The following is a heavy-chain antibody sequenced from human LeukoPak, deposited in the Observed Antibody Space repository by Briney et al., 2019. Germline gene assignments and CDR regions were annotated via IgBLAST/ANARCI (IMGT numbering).Heavy chain of an antibody. Sequence: GGSLRLSCVASGFTFSSYEMNWVRQAPGKGLEWVAVISFDGSKKYYTGSVKGRFTISRDNSRSMVYLQMNSLRAEDTAVYYCARASGGAAAGTDWGQGTLVTVSS. CDR2: ISFDGSKK. CDR1: GFTFSSYE. D-gene: IGHD6-13*01. V-gene: IGHV3-30*03. J-gene: IGHJ4*02. CDR3: ARASGGAAAGTD.